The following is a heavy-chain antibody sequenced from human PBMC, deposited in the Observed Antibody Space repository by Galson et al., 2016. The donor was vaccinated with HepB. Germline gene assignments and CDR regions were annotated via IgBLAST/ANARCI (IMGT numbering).Heavy chain of an antibody. CDR3: ASQSYYDSSGHYYSAYYFDY. CDR2: IKQDGSEK. Sequence: SLRLSCAASGFSFSSRWMSWVRQAPGKGLEWVANIKQDGSEKYYVDSVKGRFTISRDNAKNSLYLQMNSLRAEDTAVYYCASQSYYDSSGHYYSAYYFDYWGQGTLVTVSS. J-gene: IGHJ4*02. V-gene: IGHV3-7*01. D-gene: IGHD3-22*01. CDR1: GFSFSSRW.